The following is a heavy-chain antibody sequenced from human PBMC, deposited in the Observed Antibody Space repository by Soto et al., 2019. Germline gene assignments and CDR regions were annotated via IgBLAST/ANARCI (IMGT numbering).Heavy chain of an antibody. V-gene: IGHV4-31*03. CDR2: ISHTGNS. D-gene: IGHD6-19*01. CDR1: GVSINSATNF. J-gene: IGHJ4*02. CDR3: ARGPYAGWHFDY. Sequence: QVQLQESGPGLVKPSQTLSLTCTVSGVSINSATNFWNLIRQHPGQGPEWIVYISHTGNSYYNPSLTSRISISVDTSKNQFSLNLSSVTVADTAVYYCARGPYAGWHFDYWGLGTGVTVSS.